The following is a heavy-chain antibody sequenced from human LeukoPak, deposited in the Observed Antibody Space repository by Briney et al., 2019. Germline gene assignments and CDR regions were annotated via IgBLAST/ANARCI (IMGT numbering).Heavy chain of an antibody. D-gene: IGHD6-19*01. CDR1: GFTFSSYA. J-gene: IGHJ4*02. V-gene: IGHV3-23*01. CDR2: ISGSGGST. Sequence: QPGGSLRLSCAVSGFTFSSYAMSWVRQAPGKGLEWVSAISGSGGSTYYADSVKGRFTISRDNSKNTLYLQMNSLRAEDTAVYYCAKDRSSGWYHYFDYWGQGTPVTVSS. CDR3: AKDRSSGWYHYFDY.